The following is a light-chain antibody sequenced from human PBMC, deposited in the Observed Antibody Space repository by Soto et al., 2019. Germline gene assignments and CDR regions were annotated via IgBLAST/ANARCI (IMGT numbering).Light chain of an antibody. V-gene: IGLV2-14*01. CDR2: EVS. J-gene: IGLJ1*01. Sequence: QSALTQPASVSGSPGQSITISCTGNSSDVGYHNYVSWYRQHPGKAPRLMISEVSNRPSGVSDRFSGSKSGNTASLTTSGLQSEDEADYYCASLTTTNFVFGTGTKLTVL. CDR1: SSDVGYHNY. CDR3: ASLTTTNFV.